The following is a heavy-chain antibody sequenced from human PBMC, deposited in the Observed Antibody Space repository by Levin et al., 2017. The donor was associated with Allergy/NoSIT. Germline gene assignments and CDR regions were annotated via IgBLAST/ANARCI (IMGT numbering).Heavy chain of an antibody. CDR3: ARDKEQQLVLNLTVYYYYYGMDV. D-gene: IGHD6-13*01. CDR1: GYTFTSYS. CDR2: INPSAGST. V-gene: IGHV1-46*01. Sequence: GESLKISCKASGYTFTSYSMHWVRQAPAQGLEWMGIINPSAGSTSYAQKFQARVTMTRDTSTSTVYMELSSLRSEDTAVYYCARDKEQQLVLNLTVYYYYYGMDVWGQGTTVTVSS. J-gene: IGHJ6*02.